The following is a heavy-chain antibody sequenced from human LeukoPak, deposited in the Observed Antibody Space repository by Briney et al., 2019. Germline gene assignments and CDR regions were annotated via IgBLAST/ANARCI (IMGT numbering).Heavy chain of an antibody. CDR3: ARDSGNRAIDY. Sequence: PSETLSLTCAVYGGSFSGYYWSWIRQPPGKGLEWIGEINHSGSTNYNPSLKSRVTISVDTSKNQFSLKLSSVTAADTAVYYCARDSGNRAIDYWGQGTLVTVSS. V-gene: IGHV4-34*01. J-gene: IGHJ4*02. D-gene: IGHD4-23*01. CDR2: INHSGST. CDR1: GGSFSGYY.